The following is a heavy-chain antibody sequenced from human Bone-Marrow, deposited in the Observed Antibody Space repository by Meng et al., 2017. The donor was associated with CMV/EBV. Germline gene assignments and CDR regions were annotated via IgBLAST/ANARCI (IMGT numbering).Heavy chain of an antibody. V-gene: IGHV3-30-3*01. Sequence: GESLKIPCAAPGFTFSSYAMHWVRQAPGKGLEWVAVISYDGSNKYYADSVKGRFTISRDNSKNTLYLQMNSLRAEDTAVYYCARDQPLGGRFLEWLFTLGTFDPWGQGTLVTVSS. CDR2: ISYDGSNK. J-gene: IGHJ5*02. D-gene: IGHD3-3*01. CDR3: ARDQPLGGRFLEWLFTLGTFDP. CDR1: GFTFSSYA.